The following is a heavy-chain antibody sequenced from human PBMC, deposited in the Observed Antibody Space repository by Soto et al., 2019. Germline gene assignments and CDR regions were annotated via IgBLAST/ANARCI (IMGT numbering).Heavy chain of an antibody. D-gene: IGHD1-26*01. CDR1: GFSLSNVRMG. V-gene: IGHV2-26*01. J-gene: IGHJ5*02. CDR3: ARRENWFDP. CDR2: IFSNDEK. Sequence: KESGPVLVKPTETLTLTCTVSGFSLSNVRMGVSWIRQPPGKALEWLAHIFSNDEKSYNTSLKSRLTISKDTSKSQVVLTMTNMDPVDTATYYCARRENWFDPWGQGTLVTVSS.